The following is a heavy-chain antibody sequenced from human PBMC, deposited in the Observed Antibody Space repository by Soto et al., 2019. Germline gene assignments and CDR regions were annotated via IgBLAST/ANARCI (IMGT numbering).Heavy chain of an antibody. CDR1: GITFSSYW. D-gene: IGHD3-3*01. Sequence: PGGSLRLSCAASGITFSSYWMHWVRQAPGKGLVWVSGINSDGSSTQYADTVKGRFTISRDNAKDTLYLQTNSLRAEDTAVYYCARAYDFWSGRYGMDVWGQGTTVTVS. CDR3: ARAYDFWSGRYGMDV. CDR2: INSDGSST. V-gene: IGHV3-74*03. J-gene: IGHJ6*02.